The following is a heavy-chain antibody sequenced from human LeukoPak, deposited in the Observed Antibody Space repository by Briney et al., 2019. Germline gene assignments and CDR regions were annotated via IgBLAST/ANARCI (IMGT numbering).Heavy chain of an antibody. V-gene: IGHV5-51*01. CDR3: ASGRVMAKGQIAY. CDR1: GYSFTSYW. D-gene: IGHD2-8*01. Sequence: GEALKISCRGSGYSFTSYWIGWVRQMPGKGLDWMGSIYHGDSDTRYSPSFQGQVTISADKSISTAYLQWSSLKASDTAMYYCASGRVMAKGQIAYWGQGKLVTVSS. J-gene: IGHJ4*02. CDR2: IYHGDSDT.